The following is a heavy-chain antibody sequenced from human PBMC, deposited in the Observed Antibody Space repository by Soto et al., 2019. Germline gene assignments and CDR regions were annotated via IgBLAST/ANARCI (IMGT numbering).Heavy chain of an antibody. Sequence: GGSLRLSCAASGFTFTHYRIHWVRQAPGKGLVWVSRVNGDGSSTKYAESVKGRLTISRDNDRNTVYLQMNSLRAEETAVYYCARAGDWNYVYEFWGQGTLVTV. J-gene: IGHJ4*02. V-gene: IGHV3-74*01. CDR1: GFTFTHYR. CDR3: ARAGDWNYVYEF. D-gene: IGHD1-7*01. CDR2: VNGDGSST.